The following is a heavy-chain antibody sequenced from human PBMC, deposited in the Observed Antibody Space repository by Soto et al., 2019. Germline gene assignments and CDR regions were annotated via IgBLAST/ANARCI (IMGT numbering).Heavy chain of an antibody. D-gene: IGHD6-19*01. V-gene: IGHV1-18*01. CDR1: GYIFTSYG. Sequence: ASVKVSCKASGYIFTSYGISWVRQAPGQGLEWMGRISTYNGNTKYAQKLQGRVTMTTDTSASIAYMEWRSLRSDDTAVYYCARDNGQWLVSDWG. J-gene: IGHJ1*01. CDR2: ISTYNGNT. CDR3: ARDNGQWLVSD.